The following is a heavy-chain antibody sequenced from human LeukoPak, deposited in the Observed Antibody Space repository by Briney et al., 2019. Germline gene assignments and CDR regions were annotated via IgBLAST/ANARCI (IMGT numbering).Heavy chain of an antibody. CDR2: TYYRSKWFH. D-gene: IGHD1-14*01. Sequence: SQTLSLTCAISGGSVSSTSATWNWIRQSASRGLEWLGRTYYRSKWFHDYAASVKSRITIKADTSKNQFSLLLSSVTPDDTAVYYCARVGPWVNPDYYYYYMDVWGKGTTVTVSS. CDR3: ARVGPWVNPDYYYYYMDV. CDR1: GGSVSSTSAT. J-gene: IGHJ6*03. V-gene: IGHV6-1*01.